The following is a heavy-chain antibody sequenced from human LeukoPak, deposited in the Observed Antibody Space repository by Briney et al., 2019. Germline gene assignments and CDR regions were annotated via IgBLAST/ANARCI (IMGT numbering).Heavy chain of an antibody. Sequence: ASVKVSCKASGDMFIYYAYNWIRQAPGQGFEWMGRIIPILDSVNHAQKFQDRITITADKSTNTAYMELRSLRSEDSAIYYCTSAEAGHTQMPFTTLDSWGQGTSVIVS. J-gene: IGHJ4*02. V-gene: IGHV1-69*04. CDR1: GDMFIYYA. CDR2: IIPILDSV. D-gene: IGHD6-13*01. CDR3: TSAEAGHTQMPFTTLDS.